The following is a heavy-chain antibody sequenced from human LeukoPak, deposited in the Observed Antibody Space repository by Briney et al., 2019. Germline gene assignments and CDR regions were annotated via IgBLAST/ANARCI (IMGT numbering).Heavy chain of an antibody. V-gene: IGHV4-61*02. D-gene: IGHD2-8*01. CDR3: ASTNIVLMVYALNNDAFDI. Sequence: PSETLSLTCTVSGGYTSSGSYYRSWIRQPAGKGLEGIGRIYTSGSTNYNPSLKSRVTISVDTSKNQFSLKLSSVTAADTAVYYCASTNIVLMVYALNNDAFDIWGQGTMVTVSS. J-gene: IGHJ3*02. CDR1: GGYTSSGSYY. CDR2: IYTSGST.